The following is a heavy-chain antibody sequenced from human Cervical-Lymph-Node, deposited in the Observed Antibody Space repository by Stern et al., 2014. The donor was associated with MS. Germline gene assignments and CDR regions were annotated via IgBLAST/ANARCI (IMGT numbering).Heavy chain of an antibody. Sequence: VQLVESGDEVKKSGASVKVSCKAAGYMFTSYGISWVRQAPGQGLEWMGWINTYNDNTNYAQNFQGRLTMTTDTSTSTVYMELRSLRSDDTATYYCARDGSMVRGVNNFHYFGMDVWGQGTTVTVS. D-gene: IGHD3-10*01. CDR1: GYMFTSYG. V-gene: IGHV1-18*01. J-gene: IGHJ6*02. CDR3: ARDGSMVRGVNNFHYFGMDV. CDR2: INTYNDNT.